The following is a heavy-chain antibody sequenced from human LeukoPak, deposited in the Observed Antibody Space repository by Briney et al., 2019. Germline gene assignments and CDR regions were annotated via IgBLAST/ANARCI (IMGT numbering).Heavy chain of an antibody. D-gene: IGHD3-22*01. J-gene: IGHJ4*02. CDR2: ISGSGGST. CDR3: ATSPDYYDSSGYYPFDY. Sequence: GGSLRLSCAASGFTFSSYAMSWVRQAPGKGLEWVSAISGSGGSTYYADSVKGRFTISRDNAKNTLYLQMNSLRAEDTAVYYCATSPDYYDSSGYYPFDYWGQGTLSPSPQ. V-gene: IGHV3-23*01. CDR1: GFTFSSYA.